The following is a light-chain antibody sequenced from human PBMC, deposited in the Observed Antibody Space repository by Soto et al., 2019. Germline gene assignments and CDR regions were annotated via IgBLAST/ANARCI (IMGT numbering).Light chain of an antibody. Sequence: QSALTQPASVSGSPGQSITISCTGTSSDVGGYNYVSWYQQHPGKAPQLMIYEVSNRPSGVSNRFSGSKSGNTASLTISGLQAEDEADYYCSSYTSSSTPLGVFGTGTKVTVL. V-gene: IGLV2-14*01. CDR1: SSDVGGYNY. CDR2: EVS. CDR3: SSYTSSSTPLGV. J-gene: IGLJ1*01.